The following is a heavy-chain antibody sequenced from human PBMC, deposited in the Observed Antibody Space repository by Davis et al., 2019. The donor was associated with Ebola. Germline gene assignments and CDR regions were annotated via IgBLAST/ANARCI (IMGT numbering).Heavy chain of an antibody. CDR2: IFPGDSDT. D-gene: IGHD3-10*01. V-gene: IGHV5-51*01. CDR3: ARPLLRGTYWYFDL. J-gene: IGHJ2*01. Sequence: PGGSLRLSCKGSGYSFTTYWIGWVRQMPGKGLEWMGVIFPGDSDTKYSPSFQGQVTISVDKSISTAYLQWSSLKASDTAMYYCARPLLRGTYWYFDLWGRGTLVTVSS. CDR1: GYSFTTYW.